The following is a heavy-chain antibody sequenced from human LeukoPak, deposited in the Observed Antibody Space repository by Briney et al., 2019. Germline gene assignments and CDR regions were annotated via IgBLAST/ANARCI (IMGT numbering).Heavy chain of an antibody. CDR3: ARTPTIFGVVLLYYFDY. D-gene: IGHD3-3*01. CDR2: INHSGSA. J-gene: IGHJ4*02. CDR1: GGSFSGYY. Sequence: SETLSLTCAVYGGSFSGYYWSWIRQPPGKGLEWIGEINHSGSANYNPSLKSRVTISVDTSKNQFSLKLSSVTAADTAVYYCARTPTIFGVVLLYYFDYWGQGTLVTVSS. V-gene: IGHV4-34*01.